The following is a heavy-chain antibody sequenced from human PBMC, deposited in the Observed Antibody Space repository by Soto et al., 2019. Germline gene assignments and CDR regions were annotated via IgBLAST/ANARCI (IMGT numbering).Heavy chain of an antibody. J-gene: IGHJ6*03. D-gene: IGHD3-3*01. CDR3: TRDLPYDFWSGPALYYYYYMDV. V-gene: IGHV3-49*03. CDR2: IRSKAYGGTT. Sequence: GGSLILSCTASGFTFGDYAMSWFSQAPGKGLEWVGFIRSKAYGGTTEYAASVKGRFTISRDDSKSIAYLQMNSLKTEDTAVYYCTRDLPYDFWSGPALYYYYYMDVWGKGTTVTVSS. CDR1: GFTFGDYA.